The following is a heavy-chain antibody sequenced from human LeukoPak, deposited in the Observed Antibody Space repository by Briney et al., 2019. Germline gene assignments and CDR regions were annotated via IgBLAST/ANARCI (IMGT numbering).Heavy chain of an antibody. CDR2: INTKTGRT. Sequence: ASVKVSCKTSGYTFSDYYIHWVRQAPGQGLEWMGWINTKTGRTSSARKFQGRVTMTRDPSITTVYMDMAWLTSDDTAIYFCARADFIDAGPYLIGPWGQGTLVTVSS. V-gene: IGHV1-2*02. J-gene: IGHJ5*02. CDR1: GYTFSDYY. D-gene: IGHD3-3*01. CDR3: ARADFIDAGPYLIGP.